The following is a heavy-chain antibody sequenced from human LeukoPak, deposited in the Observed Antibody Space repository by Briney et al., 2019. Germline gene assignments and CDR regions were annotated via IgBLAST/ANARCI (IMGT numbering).Heavy chain of an antibody. D-gene: IGHD6-6*01. CDR1: GGSFSGYY. CDR2: INHSGST. V-gene: IGHV4-34*01. J-gene: IGHJ4*02. Sequence: SETLSLTCAVYGGSFSGYYWSWIRQPPGKGLEWIGEINHSGSTNYNPSLKSRVTISVDTSKNQFSLKLSSVTAADTAVYYCARDRGAARQVLTRFDYWGQGTLVTVSS. CDR3: ARDRGAARQVLTRFDY.